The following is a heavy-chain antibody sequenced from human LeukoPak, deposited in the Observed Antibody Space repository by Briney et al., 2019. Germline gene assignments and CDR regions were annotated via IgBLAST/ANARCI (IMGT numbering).Heavy chain of an antibody. CDR3: ARDEGVGERGAY. Sequence: ASVKVSCKASGFTFTNYGISWVRQAPGQGLEWMGWISAYNGDTNYAQKLQDRVTMTTDTSTSTAYMELRSLRPDDTAMYYCARDEGVGERGAYWGQGTLVTVPS. CDR2: ISAYNGDT. CDR1: GFTFTNYG. J-gene: IGHJ4*02. D-gene: IGHD3-16*01. V-gene: IGHV1-18*01.